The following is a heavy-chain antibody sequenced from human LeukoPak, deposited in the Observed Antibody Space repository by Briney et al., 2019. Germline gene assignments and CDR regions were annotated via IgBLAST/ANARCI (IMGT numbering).Heavy chain of an antibody. CDR3: ARAGYYYDSSGYYDDY. CDR1: GYTFTSYY. J-gene: IGHJ4*02. D-gene: IGHD3-22*01. V-gene: IGHV1-46*01. CDR2: INPSGGST. Sequence: ASVKLSCKASGYTFTSYYMHWVRQAPGQGLEWMGIINPSGGSTSYAQKFQGRVTMTRDTSTSTVYMELSSLRSEDTAVYYCARAGYYYDSSGYYDDYWGQGTLVTVSS.